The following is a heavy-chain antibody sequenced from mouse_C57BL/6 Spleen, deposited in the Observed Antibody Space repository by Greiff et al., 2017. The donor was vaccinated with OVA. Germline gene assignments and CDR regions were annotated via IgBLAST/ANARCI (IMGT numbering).Heavy chain of an antibody. D-gene: IGHD2-4*01. J-gene: IGHJ4*01. CDR2: IFPGSGST. CDR1: GYTFTDYY. V-gene: IGHV1-75*01. CDR3: ARAYDYDGGPYAMDY. Sequence: QVQLQQSGPELVKPGASVKISCKASGYTFTDYYINWVKQRPGQGLEWIGWIFPGSGSTYYNEKFKGKATLTVDKSSSTAYMLLSSLTSEDSAVYFCARAYDYDGGPYAMDYWGQGTSVTVSS.